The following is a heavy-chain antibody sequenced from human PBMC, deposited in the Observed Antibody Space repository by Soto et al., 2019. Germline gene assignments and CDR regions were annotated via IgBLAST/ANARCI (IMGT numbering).Heavy chain of an antibody. J-gene: IGHJ5*02. CDR1: GFSFSTYG. CDR2: VSGGSGVT. V-gene: IGHV3-23*01. D-gene: IGHD1-1*01. CDR3: TRWNGYGDL. Sequence: EMQLLESGGGSVQPGGSLRLSCVVSGFSFSTYGVTWVRQAPGKGLEWVCGVSGGSGVTHYTDSVKGRFTISGDDSKNTVYLQMHSLRGEDTAVYYCTRWNGYGDLWGQGTLVTVSS.